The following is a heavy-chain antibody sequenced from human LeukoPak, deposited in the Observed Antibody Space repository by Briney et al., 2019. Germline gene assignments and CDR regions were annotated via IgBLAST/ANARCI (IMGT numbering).Heavy chain of an antibody. CDR3: AKRAASGGYFDY. V-gene: IGHV3-23*01. Sequence: PGGSLRLSCAASGFTFSSYAMSWVRQAPGKGLEWVSSISGSGGNTYYADSVKGRFTISRDNSKNTLFLQMISLRAEDTAVYYCAKRAASGGYFDYWGQGTLVTVSS. CDR2: ISGSGGNT. D-gene: IGHD6-25*01. CDR1: GFTFSSYA. J-gene: IGHJ4*02.